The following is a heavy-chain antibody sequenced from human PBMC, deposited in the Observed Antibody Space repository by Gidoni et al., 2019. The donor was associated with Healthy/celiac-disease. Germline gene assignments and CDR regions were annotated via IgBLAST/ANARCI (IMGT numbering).Heavy chain of an antibody. CDR2: LSSSSSYI. CDR3: ARLARSSWYVY. CDR1: GSTFSSYS. Sequence: EVQLVESGGGLVKPGGSLRLSCAASGSTFSSYSRNWVRQAPGKGLEGVSSLSSSSSYISYAHSVTGRFTISRDNAKSSLYLQMNSLRAEATAVYYCARLARSSWYVYWGQGTLVTVSS. V-gene: IGHV3-21*01. D-gene: IGHD6-13*01. J-gene: IGHJ4*02.